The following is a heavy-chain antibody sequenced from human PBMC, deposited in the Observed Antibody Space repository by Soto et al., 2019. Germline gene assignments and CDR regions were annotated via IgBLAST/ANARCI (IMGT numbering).Heavy chain of an antibody. V-gene: IGHV3-15*01. CDR1: GMTISNAW. Sequence: EVQLVESGGGLVEPGGSLRLSCTASGMTISNAWMNWVRQAPGKGLEWVGRIRSKTDGGTKEYAAPVRGRFTFSREYSKNTLYLQMSGLQTEDTAVYHCTTTRPGTNVFDKWGQGTMVTVSS. D-gene: IGHD6-13*01. CDR3: TTTRPGTNVFDK. CDR2: IRSKTDGGTK. J-gene: IGHJ3*02.